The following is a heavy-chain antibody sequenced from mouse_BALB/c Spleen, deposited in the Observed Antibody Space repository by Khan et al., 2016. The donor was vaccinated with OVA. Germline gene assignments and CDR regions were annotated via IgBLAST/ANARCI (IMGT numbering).Heavy chain of an antibody. V-gene: IGHV1S137*01. Sequence: QVQLQQSGPELVRPGVSVKISCKGAGYTFPEYAIYWVKQSHAKTLEWIGVIRPYSGNPTYTQKFDDKATLTVAKSSSTAYLELARLTSEDSAIYYWARKFFSGTGDYAMDYWGQGTSVTVSS. CDR2: IRPYSGNP. CDR1: GYTFPEYA. J-gene: IGHJ4*01. D-gene: IGHD2-1*01. CDR3: ARKFFSGTGDYAMDY.